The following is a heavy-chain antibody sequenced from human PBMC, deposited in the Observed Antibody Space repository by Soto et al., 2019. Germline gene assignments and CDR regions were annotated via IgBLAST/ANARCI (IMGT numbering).Heavy chain of an antibody. CDR2: IYSGGYT. D-gene: IGHD3-10*01. CDR3: AAHPGGGGY. CDR1: GFTVSNNY. J-gene: IGHJ4*02. V-gene: IGHV3-53*01. Sequence: EVQLVESGGGLIQPGGSLRLSCAVSGFTVSNNYMSWVRQAPGKGLEGVSVIYSGGYTAYGDSVKGRFTISRDNSKNTISLQKNNPGAPAPGGFFCAAHPGGGGYWGQGTLVTVSS.